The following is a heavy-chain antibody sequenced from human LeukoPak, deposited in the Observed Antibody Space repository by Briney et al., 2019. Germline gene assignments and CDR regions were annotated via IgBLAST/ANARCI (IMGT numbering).Heavy chain of an antibody. Sequence: GGSLRLSCAASGFTFSSYSMNWVRQAPGKGLEWVSSISSSSSYIYYADSVKGRFTISRDNAKNSLYLQMNSLRAEDTAVYYCARPYSVLLLSSWFDPWGQGTLVTVSS. J-gene: IGHJ5*02. D-gene: IGHD2-2*01. CDR1: GFTFSSYS. V-gene: IGHV3-21*01. CDR3: ARPYSVLLLSSWFDP. CDR2: ISSSSSYI.